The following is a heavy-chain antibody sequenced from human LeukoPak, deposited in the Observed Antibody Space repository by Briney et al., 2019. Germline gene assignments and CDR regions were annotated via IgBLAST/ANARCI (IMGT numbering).Heavy chain of an antibody. J-gene: IGHJ5*02. Sequence: PGGPLRLSCAASGFTFSSYAMSWVRQAPGKGLEWVSAISGSGGSTYYADSVKGRFTISRDNSKNTLYLQMNSLRAEDTAVYYCAKGYSSSWYGNWFDPWGQGTLVTVSS. D-gene: IGHD6-13*01. CDR1: GFTFSSYA. CDR3: AKGYSSSWYGNWFDP. CDR2: ISGSGGST. V-gene: IGHV3-23*01.